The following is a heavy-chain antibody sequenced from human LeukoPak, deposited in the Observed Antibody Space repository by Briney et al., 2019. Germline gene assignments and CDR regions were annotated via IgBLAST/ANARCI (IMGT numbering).Heavy chain of an antibody. D-gene: IGHD2-15*01. Sequence: SETLSLTCAVYGGSFSGYYWSWIRQPPGKGLEWIGEINHSGSTNYNPSLKSRVTISVDTSKNQFSLKLSSATAADTAVYYCARGDYSIYYYYYGMDVWGQGTTVTVSS. CDR2: INHSGST. J-gene: IGHJ6*02. CDR3: ARGDYSIYYYYYGMDV. V-gene: IGHV4-34*01. CDR1: GGSFSGYY.